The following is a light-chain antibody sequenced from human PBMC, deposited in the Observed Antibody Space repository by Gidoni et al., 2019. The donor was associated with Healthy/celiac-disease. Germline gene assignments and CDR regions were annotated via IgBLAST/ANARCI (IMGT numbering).Light chain of an antibody. Sequence: QSALTQPPYASGSPGQSVTISCTGTSSDVGGYNYVSWYQQHPGKALTLMIYEVSKRPAGVPDRFSGSKSGNTASLTVSGLQAVDESDYYCSSYAGSNNVVFGGGTKLTVL. J-gene: IGLJ2*01. CDR2: EVS. V-gene: IGLV2-8*01. CDR1: SSDVGGYNY. CDR3: SSYAGSNNVV.